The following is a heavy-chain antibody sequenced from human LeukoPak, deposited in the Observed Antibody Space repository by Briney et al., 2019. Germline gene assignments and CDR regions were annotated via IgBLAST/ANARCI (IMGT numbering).Heavy chain of an antibody. J-gene: IGHJ4*02. CDR1: GCTINRYY. V-gene: IGHV4-59*01. Sequence: AETLSLTCTASGCTINRYYWSWIRQSPGKGLEWIAWIYYTGTTNYNASLKSRVTISVDTSKNHFYLRLTTVTAADTAVYFYAREWGTGSPDYWGQGILVTVSS. CDR3: AREWGTGSPDY. D-gene: IGHD1-1*01. CDR2: IYYTGTT.